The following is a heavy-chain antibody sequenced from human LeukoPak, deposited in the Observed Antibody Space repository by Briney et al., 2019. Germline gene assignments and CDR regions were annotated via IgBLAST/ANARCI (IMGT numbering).Heavy chain of an antibody. J-gene: IGHJ4*02. Sequence: SETLSLTCTVSGAPISSYYRSWIRQPPGKGLGWIGYISYSGSTNYNPSLKSRVTISADTSKSQVSLTLSSVTAADTAVYYCARHPELYFFDYWGQGTLVTVSS. CDR1: GAPISSYY. CDR3: ARHPELYFFDY. CDR2: ISYSGST. V-gene: IGHV4-59*08. D-gene: IGHD3-10*01.